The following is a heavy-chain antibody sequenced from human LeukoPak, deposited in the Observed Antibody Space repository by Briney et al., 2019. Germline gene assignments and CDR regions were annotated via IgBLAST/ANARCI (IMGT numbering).Heavy chain of an antibody. J-gene: IGHJ3*02. Sequence: PGGSLRLSCAASGFTFSSYWMHWVRQAPGKGLVWVSRINSDGSSTIYADSVKGRFTISRDNAKNTLYLQMNSLRAEDTAVYYCARVVEWFPGKVDAFDIWGQGTMVTVSS. D-gene: IGHD3-3*01. CDR1: GFTFSSYW. V-gene: IGHV3-74*01. CDR2: INSDGSST. CDR3: ARVVEWFPGKVDAFDI.